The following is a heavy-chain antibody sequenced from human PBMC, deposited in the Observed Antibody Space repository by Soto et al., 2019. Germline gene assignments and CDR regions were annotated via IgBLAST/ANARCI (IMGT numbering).Heavy chain of an antibody. CDR2: ISSSGSTI. CDR3: ARDMEVGYYYYYYGMDV. V-gene: IGHV3-11*01. CDR1: GFTFSDYC. J-gene: IGHJ6*02. Sequence: PGGSLRLSCAVSGFTFSDYCMSWIRQALGKGLEWVSYISSSGSTIYYADSVKGRFTISRDNAKNSLYLQMNSLRAEDTAVYYCARDMEVGYYYYYYGMDVWGQGTTVTVSS. D-gene: IGHD1-1*01.